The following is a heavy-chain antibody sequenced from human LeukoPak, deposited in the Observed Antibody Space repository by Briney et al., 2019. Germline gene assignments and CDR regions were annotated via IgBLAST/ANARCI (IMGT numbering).Heavy chain of an antibody. V-gene: IGHV4-4*07. CDR1: GGSISTYS. CDR2: IFPSGST. J-gene: IGHJ4*02. CDR3: AREGGRFDY. Sequence: SETLSLTCTVSGGSISTYSWNWLRQPAGKGLEWIGRIFPSGSTKYHPSLKRRVTISVDTSKKHFSLKLSSVTAADTAVYYCAREGGRFDYWGQGTLVTVSS.